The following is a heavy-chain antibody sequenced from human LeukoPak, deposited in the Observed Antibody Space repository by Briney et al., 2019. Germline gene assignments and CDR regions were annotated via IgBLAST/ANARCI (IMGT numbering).Heavy chain of an antibody. J-gene: IGHJ4*02. CDR2: INPNSGGT. CDR3: ARDRPKGVVVPAANDY. Sequence: EASVKVSCKASGYTFTGYYMHWVRQAPGQGLEWMGRINPNSGGTSYAQKFQGRVTMTRDTSISTAYMELSRLRSDDTAVYYCARDRPKGVVVPAANDYWGQGTLVTVSS. V-gene: IGHV1-2*06. D-gene: IGHD2-2*01. CDR1: GYTFTGYY.